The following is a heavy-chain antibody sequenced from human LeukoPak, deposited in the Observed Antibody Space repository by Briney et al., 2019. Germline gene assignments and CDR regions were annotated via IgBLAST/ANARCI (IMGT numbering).Heavy chain of an antibody. Sequence: SETLSLTCTVSGGSISSSSYYWGWIRQPPGKGLEWIGSIYYSGSTYYNPSLKSRVTISVDTSKNQFSLKLSSVTAADTAVYYCARQTLAYCGGDPWGQGTLVTVSS. CDR3: ARQTLAYCGGDP. D-gene: IGHD2-21*01. V-gene: IGHV4-39*01. CDR1: GGSISSSSYY. J-gene: IGHJ5*02. CDR2: IYYSGST.